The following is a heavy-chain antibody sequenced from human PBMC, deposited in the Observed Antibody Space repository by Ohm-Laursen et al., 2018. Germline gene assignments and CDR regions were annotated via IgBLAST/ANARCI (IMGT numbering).Heavy chain of an antibody. CDR3: ATFYNHAGSGWGRPCDH. CDR1: GFTFSSYA. CDR2: ISVSGGTT. D-gene: IGHD3-22*01. J-gene: IGHJ4*02. V-gene: IGHV3-23*01. Sequence: GSLRLSCAASGFTFSSYAMSWVRQAPGKGLEWVSFISVSGGTTYYRDSVKGRFTTSRDNSKNSLYLQMNTLRVDDTAVYYCATFYNHAGSGWGRPCDHWGQGTLVTVSA.